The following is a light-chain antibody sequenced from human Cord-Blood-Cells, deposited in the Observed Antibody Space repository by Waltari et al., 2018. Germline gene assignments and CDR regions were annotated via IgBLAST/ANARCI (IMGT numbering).Light chain of an antibody. J-gene: IGLJ1*01. CDR3: GTWDSSLSAYV. CDR2: DNN. V-gene: IGLV1-51*01. CDR1: SSNLGNTY. Sequence: QSVLTQPPSVSAAPGQKVTIYCSGRSSNLGNTYVSWYQQLPGTAPKLLIYDNNKRPSGIPDRFSGSKSGTSATLGITGLQTGDEADYYCGTWDSSLSAYVFGTGTKVTVL.